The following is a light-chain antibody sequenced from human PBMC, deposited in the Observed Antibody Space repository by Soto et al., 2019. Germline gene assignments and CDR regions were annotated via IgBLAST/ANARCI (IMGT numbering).Light chain of an antibody. J-gene: IGKJ5*01. CDR1: QSVSSSY. V-gene: IGKV3-20*01. CDR2: GAS. CDR3: QQYGSSPPIP. Sequence: EIVLTQSPGTLSLSPGERATLSCRASQSVSSSYLAWYQQKPGQAPRLLIYGASSRATGIPDRFSGSGSGTDFTLTISRLEPEDFAVYYCQQYGSSPPIPLGQGTRLEI.